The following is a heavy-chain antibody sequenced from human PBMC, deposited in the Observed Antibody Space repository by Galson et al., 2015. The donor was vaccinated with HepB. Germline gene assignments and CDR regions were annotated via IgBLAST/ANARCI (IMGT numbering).Heavy chain of an antibody. CDR1: GFTFSSYS. CDR2: ISSSTSTI. Sequence: SLRLSCAASGFTFSSYSMNWVRQAPGKGLEWVSYISSSTSTIYYADSVKGRFTISRDNAKNSLYLQMNSLRDEDTAVYYCARDQIGIYGDPKIGHRGQGTLVTVSS. CDR3: ARDQIGIYGDPKIGH. D-gene: IGHD4-17*01. V-gene: IGHV3-48*02. J-gene: IGHJ4*02.